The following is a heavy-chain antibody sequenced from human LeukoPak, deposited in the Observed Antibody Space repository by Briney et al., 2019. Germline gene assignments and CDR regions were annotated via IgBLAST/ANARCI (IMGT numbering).Heavy chain of an antibody. V-gene: IGHV3-33*06. CDR3: AKDRRSSGSGSYFLFDY. Sequence: GRSLRLSCAASGFTFSSYGMHWVRQAPGKGLEWVAVIWYDGSNKYYADSVKGRFTISRDNSKNTLYLQMNSLRADDTAVYYCAKDRRSSGSGSYFLFDYWGQGTLVTVSS. CDR2: IWYDGSNK. CDR1: GFTFSSYG. D-gene: IGHD3-10*01. J-gene: IGHJ4*02.